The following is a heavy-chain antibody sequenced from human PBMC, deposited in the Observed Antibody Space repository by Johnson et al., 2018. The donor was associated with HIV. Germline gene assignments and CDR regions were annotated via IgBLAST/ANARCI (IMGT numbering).Heavy chain of an antibody. CDR2: IRYDGSNK. Sequence: QEQLVESGGGVVQPGGSLRLSCAASGFTFSSYGMHWVRQAPGKGLEWVAFIRYDGSNKYYADSVQGRFTIPRDHSKNTLSLQMNSLRAEDTAVYYCAKGRWEATTYDDAFDIWGQGTMVTVSS. CDR3: AKGRWEATTYDDAFDI. D-gene: IGHD1-26*01. J-gene: IGHJ3*02. CDR1: GFTFSSYG. V-gene: IGHV3-30*02.